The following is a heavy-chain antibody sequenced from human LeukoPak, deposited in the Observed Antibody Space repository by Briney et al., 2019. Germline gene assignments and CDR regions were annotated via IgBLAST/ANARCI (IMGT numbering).Heavy chain of an antibody. CDR1: GFTFSSYW. CDR3: ARDIGLRKAAPPGWFDP. D-gene: IGHD6-6*01. CDR2: IKQDGSEK. Sequence: GGSLRLSCAASGFTFSSYWMSWVRQAPGKGLEWVASIKQDGSEKYCVDSVKGRFTISRDNANNSLYLQMNSLRADDTAVYYCARDIGLRKAAPPGWFDPWGQGAPVTVSS. J-gene: IGHJ5*02. V-gene: IGHV3-7*01.